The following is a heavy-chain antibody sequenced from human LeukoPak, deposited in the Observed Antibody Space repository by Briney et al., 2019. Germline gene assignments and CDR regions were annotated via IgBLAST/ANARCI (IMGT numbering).Heavy chain of an antibody. CDR1: GGSISTYY. CDR2: IHTSGSV. V-gene: IGHV4-4*07. CDR3: AREGSMTARPFVSIDY. Sequence: NPSVTLSLTCTVSGGSISTYYWSWVRQPAGKGLEWIGRIHTSGSVDYNPSLKSRVTMSVDTSKKQFSLTLSSVTAADTAMYYCAREGSMTARPFVSIDYWGQGTLVTVSS. D-gene: IGHD6-6*01. J-gene: IGHJ4*02.